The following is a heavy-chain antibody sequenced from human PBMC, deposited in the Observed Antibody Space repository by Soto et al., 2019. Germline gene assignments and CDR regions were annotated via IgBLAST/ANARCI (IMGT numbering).Heavy chain of an antibody. CDR1: GGSISSYY. CDR3: ARDIVVVPAAPLPVFVV. Sequence: SETLSLTCTVSGGSISSYYWSWIRQPPGKGLEWIGYIYYSGSTNYNPSLKSRVTISVDTSKNQFSLKLSSVTAADTAVYYCARDIVVVPAAPLPVFVVWAQGTTVTVSS. D-gene: IGHD2-2*01. J-gene: IGHJ6*02. CDR2: IYYSGST. V-gene: IGHV4-59*01.